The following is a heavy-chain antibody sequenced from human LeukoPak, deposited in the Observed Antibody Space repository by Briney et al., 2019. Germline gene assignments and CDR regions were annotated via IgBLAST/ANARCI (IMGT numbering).Heavy chain of an antibody. V-gene: IGHV1-69*05. Sequence: SVKVSCKASGGTFSSYAISWVRQAPGQGLEWMGGIIPIFGTANYAQKFQGRVTITTDESTSTAYMELSSLRSEDTAAYYCARGPYSSGWYGYYFDYWGQGTLVTVSS. J-gene: IGHJ4*02. CDR2: IIPIFGTA. D-gene: IGHD6-19*01. CDR1: GGTFSSYA. CDR3: ARGPYSSGWYGYYFDY.